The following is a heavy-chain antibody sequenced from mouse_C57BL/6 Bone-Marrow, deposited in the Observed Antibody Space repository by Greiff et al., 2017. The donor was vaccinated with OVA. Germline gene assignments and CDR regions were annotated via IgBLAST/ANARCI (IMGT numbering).Heavy chain of an antibody. J-gene: IGHJ2*01. CDR3: ARGATTVVDYFDY. Sequence: QVHVKQPGAELVRPGTSVKLSCKASGYTFTSYWMHWVKQRPGQGLEWIGVIDPSDSYTNYNQKFKGKATLTVDTSSSTAYMQLSSLTSEDSAVYYCARGATTVVDYFDYWGQGTTLTVSS. D-gene: IGHD1-1*01. V-gene: IGHV1-59*01. CDR2: IDPSDSYT. CDR1: GYTFTSYW.